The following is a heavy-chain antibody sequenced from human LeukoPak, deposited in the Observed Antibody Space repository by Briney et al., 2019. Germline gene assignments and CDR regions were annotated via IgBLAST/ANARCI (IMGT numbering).Heavy chain of an antibody. J-gene: IGHJ6*03. Sequence: KASETLSLTCTVSGYSISSGYYWGWIRQPPGKGLEWIGSIYYTGSTNHNPSLKSRVTISVDTSKNQFSLRLSSVTAADTAVYYCARVVYSGYDFRGAMDVWGKGTTVTVSS. D-gene: IGHD5-12*01. CDR1: GYSISSGYY. V-gene: IGHV4-38-2*02. CDR3: ARVVYSGYDFRGAMDV. CDR2: IYYTGST.